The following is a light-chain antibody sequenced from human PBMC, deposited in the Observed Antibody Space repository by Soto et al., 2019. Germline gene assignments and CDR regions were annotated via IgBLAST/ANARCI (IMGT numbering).Light chain of an antibody. V-gene: IGKV1-5*03. CDR1: QTISSW. Sequence: DIQMTQSPSTLSGSVGDRVTITCRASQTISSWLAWYQQKPGKAPKLLIYKASTLKSGVPSRFSGSGSGTEFTLTISSLQHDDFATYYCQQYNSYGTFGQGTRLEIK. CDR3: QQYNSYGT. J-gene: IGKJ5*01. CDR2: KAS.